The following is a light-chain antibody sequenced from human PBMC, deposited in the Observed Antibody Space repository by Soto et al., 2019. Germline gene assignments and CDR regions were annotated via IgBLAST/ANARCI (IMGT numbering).Light chain of an antibody. CDR2: VAS. Sequence: GDRVTITCRASRYIRTALSWYQHRPGQAPKVLICVASSLQSGVPSRFSGSGYGTDFTLTISCLQSEDFATYYCQQYYSYPFTFGGGTKVDIK. CDR3: QQYYSYPFT. J-gene: IGKJ4*01. CDR1: RYIRTA. V-gene: IGKV1-6*01.